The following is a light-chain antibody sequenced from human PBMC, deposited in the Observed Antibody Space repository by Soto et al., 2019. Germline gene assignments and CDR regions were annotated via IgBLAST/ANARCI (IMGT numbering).Light chain of an antibody. CDR3: QQYGGSPPIT. J-gene: IGKJ5*01. Sequence: ETVLTQSPGTLSLSPGERATLSCRASQSLSSSYLAWYQQKPGQAPRPLMYVVSYRATGLPDRFSGGGYGTHFTLTISRLEPEDFAVYYCQQYGGSPPITFGQGTRLEIK. CDR1: QSLSSSY. V-gene: IGKV3-20*01. CDR2: VVS.